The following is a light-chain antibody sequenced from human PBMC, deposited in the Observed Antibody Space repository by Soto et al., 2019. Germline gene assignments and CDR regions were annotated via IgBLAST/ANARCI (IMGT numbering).Light chain of an antibody. J-gene: IGKJ2*01. V-gene: IGKV1-5*01. CDR1: QSISDW. CDR3: QEYKTYA. CDR2: DAS. Sequence: DIQLTQSPSTLSAYVGDTVNMTCRASQSISDWLAWYQQKPGKAPELLISDASTLATGVPSRFSGSGSGTEFTLTISSLQTDESATYFCQEYKTYAFGPGTKVDI.